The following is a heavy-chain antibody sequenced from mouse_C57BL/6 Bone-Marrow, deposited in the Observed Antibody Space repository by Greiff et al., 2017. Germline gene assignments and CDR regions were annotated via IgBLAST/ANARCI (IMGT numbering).Heavy chain of an antibody. CDR3: ASYYAMDD. CDR2: ISDGGGYT. CDR1: GFTFSGYA. J-gene: IGHJ4*01. V-gene: IGHV5-4*01. Sequence: EVQLVQSGAGLVKPGGSLKLSCAASGFTFSGYAMPWVRQTPEKSLAWIATISDGGGYTYYPHNVKGRFTISRDNAKNNLYLQMSNLKSEDTAMYYCASYYAMDDWGQGTSVTVSS.